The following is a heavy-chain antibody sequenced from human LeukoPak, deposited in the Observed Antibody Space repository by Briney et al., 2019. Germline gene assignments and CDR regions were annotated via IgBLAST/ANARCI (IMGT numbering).Heavy chain of an antibody. V-gene: IGHV3-9*01. CDR3: AKDLVRGSYYYGMDV. CDR2: ISWNSGSI. D-gene: IGHD3-10*01. Sequence: GGSLRLSCAASGFTFDDYAMHWVRQAPGKGLKWGAGISWNSGSIGYADSVKGRFTISRDNAKNSLYLQMNSLRAEDTALYYCAKDLVRGSYYYGMDVWGQGTTVTVSS. J-gene: IGHJ6*02. CDR1: GFTFDDYA.